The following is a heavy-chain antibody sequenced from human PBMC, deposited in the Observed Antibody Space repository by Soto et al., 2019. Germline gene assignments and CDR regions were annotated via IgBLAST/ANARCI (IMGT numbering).Heavy chain of an antibody. V-gene: IGHV3-23*01. CDR2: ISGSGGST. CDR3: AKALTLDDAFDI. J-gene: IGHJ3*02. Sequence: EVQLLESGGGLVQPGGSLRLSCAASGFTFSSYAMSWVRQAPGKGLEWVSAISGSGGSTYYAVSVKGRFTISRDNSKNTLYPQMNSLRAEDTAVYYCAKALTLDDAFDIWGQGTMVTVSS. CDR1: GFTFSSYA.